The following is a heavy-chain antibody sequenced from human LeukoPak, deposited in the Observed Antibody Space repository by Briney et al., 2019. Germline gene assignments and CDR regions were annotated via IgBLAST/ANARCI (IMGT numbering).Heavy chain of an antibody. CDR1: GGSSTNYY. CDR2: IHTGGAT. CDR3: ARGGAPEY. J-gene: IGHJ4*02. Sequence: PGETLSLTCTTSGGSSTNYYWSWIRQPAGKGLEWIGRIHTGGATTYNPSLESRVTMSVDTSKNLVSLKMSSLTAADTAIYYCARGGAPEYGGQGTL. V-gene: IGHV4-4*07.